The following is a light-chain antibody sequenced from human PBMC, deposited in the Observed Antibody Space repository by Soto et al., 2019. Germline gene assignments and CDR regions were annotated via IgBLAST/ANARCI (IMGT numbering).Light chain of an antibody. CDR2: AAS. CDR1: QGIRND. V-gene: IGKV1-6*01. J-gene: IGKJ1*01. CDR3: LQDYNYPLM. Sequence: AIQMTQSLSSLSASVGDRVTITCRASQGIRNDLGWYQQKPGKAPKVLIYAASSLQGGVPSRFSGSGSGTDFTLTVSSLQPEDFATYYCLQDYNYPLMFGQGTKVEIK.